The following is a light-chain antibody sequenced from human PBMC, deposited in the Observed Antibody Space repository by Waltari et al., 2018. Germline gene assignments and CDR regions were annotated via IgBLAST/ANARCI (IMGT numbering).Light chain of an antibody. V-gene: IGLV1-47*01. CDR1: SSNIGSSY. CDR3: AAWDDSLSVNWV. CDR2: RSN. J-gene: IGLJ3*02. Sequence: QSVLTQPPSASGTPGQRVTISCSGSSSNIGSSYVYWYQQLPGTAPKLLIYRSNQRPSGVPDRCSGAKSGTAAALAISGVRSEDEADYYCAAWDDSLSVNWVFGGGTKLTVL.